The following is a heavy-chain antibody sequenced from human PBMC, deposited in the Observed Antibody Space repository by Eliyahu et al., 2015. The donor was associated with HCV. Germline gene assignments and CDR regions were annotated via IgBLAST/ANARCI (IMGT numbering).Heavy chain of an antibody. V-gene: IGHV3-9*01. D-gene: IGHD2-15*01. J-gene: IGHJ3*01. CDR1: GFTFDDYA. CDR2: ISWNSXSI. Sequence: EVQLVESGGGLVQPGXSLXLSXAXSGFTFDDYAMHWVRQVPGKGLEWVSGISWNSXSIGYADSVKGRFTISRDNAKNSVYLQMNSLRLDDTALYYCVKDMVPAGGGFDFWGQGTIVTVSS. CDR3: VKDMVPAGGGFDF.